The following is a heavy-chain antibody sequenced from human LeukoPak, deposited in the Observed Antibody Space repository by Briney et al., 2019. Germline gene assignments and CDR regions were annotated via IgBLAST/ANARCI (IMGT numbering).Heavy chain of an antibody. V-gene: IGHV4-4*07. CDR1: GGSISSYY. CDR3: AREVWFGELPPPPYWFDP. D-gene: IGHD3-10*01. Sequence: SETLSLTCTVSGGSISSYYWSWIRQPAGKGLEWIGRIYTSGSTNHNPSLKSRVTMSVDTSNNQFSVKLSSVTAADTAVYYCAREVWFGELPPPPYWFDPWGQGTLVTVSS. CDR2: IYTSGST. J-gene: IGHJ5*02.